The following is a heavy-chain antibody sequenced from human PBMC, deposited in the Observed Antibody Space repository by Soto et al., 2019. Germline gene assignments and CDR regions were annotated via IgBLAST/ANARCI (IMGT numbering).Heavy chain of an antibody. Sequence: GGSLRLSCVVSGFIFRDYGMHWVRQAPGKGLEWVALISYDGGNRYYADPVKGRFTISRDNSKNTLYLQMNSLRAEDTAVYYCAKDRPVKARSGSLSSWGQGTLVTVSS. CDR2: ISYDGGNR. J-gene: IGHJ5*02. D-gene: IGHD1-26*01. CDR1: GFIFRDYG. V-gene: IGHV3-30*18. CDR3: AKDRPVKARSGSLSS.